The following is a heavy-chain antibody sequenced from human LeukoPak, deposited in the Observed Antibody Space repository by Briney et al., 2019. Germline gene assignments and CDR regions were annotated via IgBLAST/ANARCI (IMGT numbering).Heavy chain of an antibody. D-gene: IGHD2-21*01. CDR1: GFAFSSYW. Sequence: PGGSLRLSCEASGFAFSSYWAGWVRQAPGKGLEWVANINQDGNSQNYVDSVRGRFTISKDNAKNSVYLQVNSLRAEDTAVYYCARSLWPEDYWGQGILVTVSS. CDR2: INQDGNSQ. CDR3: ARSLWPEDY. V-gene: IGHV3-7*01. J-gene: IGHJ4*02.